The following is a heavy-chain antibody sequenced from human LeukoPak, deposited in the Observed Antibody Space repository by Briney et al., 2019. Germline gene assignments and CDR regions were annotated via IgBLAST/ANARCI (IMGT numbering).Heavy chain of an antibody. D-gene: IGHD5-18*01. Sequence: GGSLRLSCATSGFTFSSYAMNWVRQAPGRGLEWVSVISDSGVGTYYTDSVKGRFTISRDNSKNTLYLQMNSLRAEDTAVYYCARSGGYSYGYLDYWGQGTLVTVSS. V-gene: IGHV3-23*01. CDR1: GFTFSSYA. CDR3: ARSGGYSYGYLDY. CDR2: ISDSGVGT. J-gene: IGHJ4*02.